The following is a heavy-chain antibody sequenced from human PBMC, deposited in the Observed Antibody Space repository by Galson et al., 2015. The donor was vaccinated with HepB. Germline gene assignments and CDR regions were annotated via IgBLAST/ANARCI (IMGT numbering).Heavy chain of an antibody. J-gene: IGHJ1*01. Sequence: SVKVSCKASGYTFSSYGIIWVRQAPGQGLEWMGWISGYNGDTNYAQKFQGRVTMTTDTSTSTAYMELRSLRSDDTAVYYCARTADAEYFQHWGQGTLVTVSS. V-gene: IGHV1-18*01. D-gene: IGHD2-2*01. CDR3: ARTADAEYFQH. CDR2: ISGYNGDT. CDR1: GYTFSSYG.